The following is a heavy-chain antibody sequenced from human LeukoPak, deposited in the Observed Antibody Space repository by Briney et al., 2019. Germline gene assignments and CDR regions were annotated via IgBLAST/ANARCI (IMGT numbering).Heavy chain of an antibody. J-gene: IGHJ4*02. Sequence: TPSETLSLTCTVSGGSISSYYWSWIRQPPGKGLEWIGYIYYSGSTNYNPSLKSRVTISGDTSKNQFSLKLSSVTAAETAVFFCARSKPFRGLPEFWGQGTLVTVSS. CDR2: IYYSGST. CDR3: ARSKPFRGLPEF. D-gene: IGHD1-14*01. CDR1: GGSISSYY. V-gene: IGHV4-59*01.